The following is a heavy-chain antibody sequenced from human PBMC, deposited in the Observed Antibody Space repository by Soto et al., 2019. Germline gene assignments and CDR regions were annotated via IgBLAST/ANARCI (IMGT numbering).Heavy chain of an antibody. V-gene: IGHV1-46*01. CDR3: ASPTYYYDSSGYSVAGYGMDV. J-gene: IGHJ6*02. CDR2: INPSGGST. D-gene: IGHD3-22*01. Sequence: ASVKVSCKASGYTFTRYAMHWVRQAPGQGLEWMGIINPSGGSTSYAQKFQGRVTMTRDTSTSTVYMELSSLRSEDTAVYYCASPTYYYDSSGYSVAGYGMDVWGQGTTVTVSS. CDR1: GYTFTRYA.